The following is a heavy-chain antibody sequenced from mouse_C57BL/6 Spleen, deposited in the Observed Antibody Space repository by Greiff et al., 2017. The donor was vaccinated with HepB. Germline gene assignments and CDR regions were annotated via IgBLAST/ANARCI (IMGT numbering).Heavy chain of an antibody. V-gene: IGHV14-1*01. Sequence: VQLQQSGAELVRPGASVKLSCTASGFNIKDYDMHWVKQRPEQGLEWIGRIDPGDGDTEYAPKFQGKATMTADTSSNTAYLQLSSLTSEDTAVYYCTVVAGFDYWGQGTTLTVSS. CDR1: GFNIKDYD. J-gene: IGHJ2*01. CDR2: IDPGDGDT. CDR3: TVVAGFDY. D-gene: IGHD1-1*01.